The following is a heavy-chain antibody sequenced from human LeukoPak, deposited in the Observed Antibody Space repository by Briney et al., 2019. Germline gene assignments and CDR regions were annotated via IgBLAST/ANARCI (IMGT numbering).Heavy chain of an antibody. J-gene: IGHJ3*02. CDR2: IWYDGSNK. V-gene: IGHV3-33*06. CDR1: GFTFSSYG. D-gene: IGHD2-15*01. Sequence: PGRSLTLSCAASGFTFSSYGMHWVRQAPGKGLEWVAVIWYDGSNKYYADSVKGRFTISRDNSKNTLYLQMNSLRAEDTAVYYCAKDKGGGSWPDAFDIRGQGTMVTVSS. CDR3: AKDKGGGSWPDAFDI.